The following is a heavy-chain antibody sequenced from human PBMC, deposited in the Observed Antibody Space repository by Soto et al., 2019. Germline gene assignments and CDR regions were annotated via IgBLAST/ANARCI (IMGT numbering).Heavy chain of an antibody. CDR1: GYTFTSYG. J-gene: IGHJ4*02. V-gene: IGHV1-18*04. Sequence: VASVKVSCKASGYTFTSYGISWVRQAPGQGLVRMGWISPDTGETQYAQIFRDRVTLTTDTSTSTAYMELRSLTSDDTAVYYCVRAPGGYSFGYDYWGQGSLVTVSS. D-gene: IGHD5-18*01. CDR2: ISPDTGET. CDR3: VRAPGGYSFGYDY.